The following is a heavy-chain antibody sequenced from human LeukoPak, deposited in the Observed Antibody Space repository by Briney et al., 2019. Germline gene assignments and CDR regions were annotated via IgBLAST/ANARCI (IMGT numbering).Heavy chain of an antibody. Sequence: GGSLRLSCAASGFTFSSYAMSWVRQAPGKGLEWVSAISGSGGSTYYADSVKGRFTISRDNSKNTLYLQMNSLRAEDTAVYYCAKAGYCSGGSCSSMDVWGQGTTVTDSS. V-gene: IGHV3-23*01. CDR1: GFTFSSYA. CDR3: AKAGYCSGGSCSSMDV. D-gene: IGHD2-15*01. CDR2: ISGSGGST. J-gene: IGHJ6*02.